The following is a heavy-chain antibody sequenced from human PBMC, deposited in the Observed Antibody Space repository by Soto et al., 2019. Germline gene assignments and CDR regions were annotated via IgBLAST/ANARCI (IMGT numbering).Heavy chain of an antibody. CDR1: GGSISSSSYY. D-gene: IGHD6-19*01. Sequence: PSETLSLTCTASGGSISSSSYYWGWIRQPPGKGLEWIGSIYYSGSTYYNPSLKSRVTISVDTSKNQFSLKLSSVTAADTAVYYCARHSSGWWYFDYWGQGTLVTVSS. V-gene: IGHV4-39*01. J-gene: IGHJ4*02. CDR2: IYYSGST. CDR3: ARHSSGWWYFDY.